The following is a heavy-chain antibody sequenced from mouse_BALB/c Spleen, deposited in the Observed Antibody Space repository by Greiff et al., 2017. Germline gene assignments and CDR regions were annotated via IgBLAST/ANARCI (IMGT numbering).Heavy chain of an antibody. D-gene: IGHD2-1*01. CDR3: AREEGAYGNYDYYAMDY. CDR1: GYTFTSYN. J-gene: IGHJ4*01. V-gene: IGHV1-12*01. Sequence: QVQLQQSGAELVKPGASVKMSCKASGYTFTSYNMHWVKQTPGQGLEWIGAIYPGNGDTSYNQKFKGKATLTADKSSSTAYMQLSSLTSEDSAVYYCAREEGAYGNYDYYAMDYWGQGTSVTVSS. CDR2: IYPGNGDT.